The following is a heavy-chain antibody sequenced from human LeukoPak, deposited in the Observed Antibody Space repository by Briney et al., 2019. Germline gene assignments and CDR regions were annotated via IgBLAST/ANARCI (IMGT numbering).Heavy chain of an antibody. V-gene: IGHV1-69*01. J-gene: IGHJ4*02. Sequence: ASVKVSCKASGGTFSSYAISWVRQAPGQGLEWMGGIIPIFGTANYAQTFQGRVTITADESTSTAYMELSSLRSEDTAVYYWAREASGPMGGGVSNWGQGTLVTVSS. D-gene: IGHD3-10*01. CDR3: AREASGPMGGGVSN. CDR1: GGTFSSYA. CDR2: IIPIFGTA.